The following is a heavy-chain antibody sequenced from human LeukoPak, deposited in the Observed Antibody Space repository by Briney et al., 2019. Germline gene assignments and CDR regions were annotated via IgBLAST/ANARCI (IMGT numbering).Heavy chain of an antibody. J-gene: IGHJ4*02. Sequence: PGGSLRLSCAASGFTFSSYWMTWVRQAPGKGLGWVANIKQDGSEKYYVDSVKGRFTISRDNAENSLYLQMNSLRAEDTAVYYCARVRYSYGYYFDYWGQGTLVTVSS. V-gene: IGHV3-7*01. D-gene: IGHD5-18*01. CDR2: IKQDGSEK. CDR1: GFTFSSYW. CDR3: ARVRYSYGYYFDY.